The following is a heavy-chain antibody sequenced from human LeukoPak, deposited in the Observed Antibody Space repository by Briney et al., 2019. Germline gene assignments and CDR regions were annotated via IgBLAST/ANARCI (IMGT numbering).Heavy chain of an antibody. Sequence: PSVTLSLTCAVYGGSFSGYYWSWIRQPPGKGLEWIGEINHSGSTNYNPSLKSRVTISVDTSKNQFSLKLSSVTAADTAVYYCATRRGGYYSGWGQGTLVTVSS. D-gene: IGHD3-22*01. CDR2: INHSGST. J-gene: IGHJ4*02. V-gene: IGHV4-34*01. CDR1: GGSFSGYY. CDR3: ATRRGGYYSG.